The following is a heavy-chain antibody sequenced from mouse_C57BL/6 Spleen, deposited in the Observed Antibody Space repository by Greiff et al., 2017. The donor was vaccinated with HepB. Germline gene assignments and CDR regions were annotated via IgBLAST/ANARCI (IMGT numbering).Heavy chain of an antibody. CDR1: GFTFSDYY. CDR3: ARAIGHYYAMDY. V-gene: IGHV5-16*01. Sequence: DVQLVESEGGLVQPGSSMKLSCTASGFTFSDYYMAWVRQVPEKGLEWVANINYDGSSTYYLDSLKSRFIISRDNAKNILYLQMSSLKSEDTATYYCARAIGHYYAMDYWGQGTSVTVSS. J-gene: IGHJ4*01. CDR2: INYDGSST.